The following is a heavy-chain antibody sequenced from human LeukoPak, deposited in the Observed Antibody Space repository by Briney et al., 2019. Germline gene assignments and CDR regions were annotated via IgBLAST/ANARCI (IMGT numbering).Heavy chain of an antibody. V-gene: IGHV4-59*01. D-gene: IGHD6-13*01. J-gene: IGHJ4*02. Sequence: SETLSLTCTVSGGSIGSYYWSWIRQPPGKGLEWIGYIYYSGSTNYNPSLKSRVTISVDTSKNQFSLKLSSVTAADTAVYYCARDIGAAAPLFDYWGQGTLVTVSS. CDR1: GGSIGSYY. CDR3: ARDIGAAAPLFDY. CDR2: IYYSGST.